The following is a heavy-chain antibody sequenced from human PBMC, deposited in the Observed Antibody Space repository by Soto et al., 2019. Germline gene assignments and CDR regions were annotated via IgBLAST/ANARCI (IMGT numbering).Heavy chain of an antibody. CDR3: ARRGMSKIGFDT. D-gene: IGHD3-10*01. Sequence: QVQLVQSGAEVKKPGTSVKVSCKASGYIFSNYYMHWVRQAPGQGLEWMGVFNPSGDATHYAQRFQGRVSGTRDTSTSTVYMELSTLTSEDTAVYYCARRGMSKIGFDTWGQGTMVTVSS. J-gene: IGHJ3*02. CDR1: GYIFSNYY. V-gene: IGHV1-46*01. CDR2: FNPSGDAT.